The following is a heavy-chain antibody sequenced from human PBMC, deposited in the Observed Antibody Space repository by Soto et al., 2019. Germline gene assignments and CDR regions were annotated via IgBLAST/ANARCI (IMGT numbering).Heavy chain of an antibody. D-gene: IGHD2-15*01. CDR2: IKQDGSEK. CDR3: ARDSLYCSGGSCYSDDYYYYYGMDV. Sequence: GGSLRLSCAASGFTFSSYWMSWVRQAPGKGLEWVANIKQDGSEKYYVDSVKGRFTISRDNAKNSLYLQMNSLRAEDTAVYYCARDSLYCSGGSCYSDDYYYYYGMDVWGQGTTVTVSS. V-gene: IGHV3-7*05. CDR1: GFTFSSYW. J-gene: IGHJ6*02.